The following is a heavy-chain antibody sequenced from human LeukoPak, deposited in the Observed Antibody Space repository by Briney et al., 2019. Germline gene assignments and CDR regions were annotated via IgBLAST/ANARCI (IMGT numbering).Heavy chain of an antibody. J-gene: IGHJ1*01. CDR1: GFTFSSYA. CDR3: ARGLAVTGTYFQH. V-gene: IGHV3-23*01. Sequence: AGGSLRLSCATSGFTFSSYAMSWVRQAPGKGLECVSAISGGGSSTNYADSVKGRFTISRDNSRNTLYLQMDSLRAEDTAVYYCARGLAVTGTYFQHWGQGTLVTVSS. CDR2: ISGGGSST. D-gene: IGHD6-19*01.